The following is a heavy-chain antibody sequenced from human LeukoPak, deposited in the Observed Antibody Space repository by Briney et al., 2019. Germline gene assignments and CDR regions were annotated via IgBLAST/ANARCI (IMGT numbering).Heavy chain of an antibody. CDR2: INPNSGGT. Sequence: GASVKVSCKASGYTFTSYGISWVRQAPGQGLEWMGWINPNSGGTNYAQKFQGRVTMTRDTSISTAYMELSRLRSDDTAVYYCARVFTDEQLVDYWGQGTLVTVSS. CDR3: ARVFTDEQLVDY. D-gene: IGHD6-13*01. J-gene: IGHJ4*02. CDR1: GYTFTSYG. V-gene: IGHV1-2*02.